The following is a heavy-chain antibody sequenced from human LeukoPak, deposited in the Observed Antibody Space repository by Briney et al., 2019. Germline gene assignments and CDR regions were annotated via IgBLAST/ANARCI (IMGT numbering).Heavy chain of an antibody. CDR2: INHSGST. J-gene: IGHJ4*02. CDR3: ARAQRHYYDSSGYYCQFDY. Sequence: SETLSLTCAVYGGSFSGYYWSWIRQPPGKGLEWIGEINHSGSTNYNPSLKSRVTISVDTSKNQFSLKLSSVTAADTAVYYCARAQRHYYDSSGYYCQFDYWGQGTLVTVSS. D-gene: IGHD3-22*01. V-gene: IGHV4-34*01. CDR1: GGSFSGYY.